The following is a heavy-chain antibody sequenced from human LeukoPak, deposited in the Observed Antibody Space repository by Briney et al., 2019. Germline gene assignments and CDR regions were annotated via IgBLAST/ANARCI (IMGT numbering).Heavy chain of an antibody. CDR3: ARVHFSSSPYFDY. CDR1: GFTFSYYG. D-gene: IGHD6-6*01. J-gene: IGHJ4*02. CDR2: IWYDGSNK. V-gene: IGHV3-33*01. Sequence: GGSLRLSCAASGFTFSYYGMHWVRQAPGKGLEWVAVIWYDGSNKYYADSVKGRFTISRDNSKNTLYLQMNSLGAEDTAVYYCARVHFSSSPYFDYWGQGTLVTVSS.